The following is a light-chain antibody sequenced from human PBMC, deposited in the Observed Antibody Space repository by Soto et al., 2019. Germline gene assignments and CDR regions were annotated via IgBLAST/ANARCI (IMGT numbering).Light chain of an antibody. CDR1: SSNIGRHD. V-gene: IGLV1-47*01. Sequence: QSVLTQPPSASVTPGQRVTISCSGSSSNIGRHDVYWYQHLPGTAPKVLIYRDNQRPSGVPDRFSGSKSGTSASLAISGLQSEDEADYFCATCDDDLSVLFGGGTKLTVL. CDR2: RDN. CDR3: ATCDDDLSVL. J-gene: IGLJ2*01.